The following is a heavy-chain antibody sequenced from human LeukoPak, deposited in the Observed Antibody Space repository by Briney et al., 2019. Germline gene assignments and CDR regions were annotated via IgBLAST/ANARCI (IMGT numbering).Heavy chain of an antibody. V-gene: IGHV4-59*01. CDR2: VHYSGTT. CDR3: ARLGLVEGSRYNTDY. Sequence: PSETLSLTCTVSGDSINNYFWSWIRQSPGTGLEWIGCVHYSGTTKFNPSLQSRVSISIHTSRSQFFLNLSSVTAADTAIYYCARLGLVEGSRYNTDYWGQGILVTVSS. D-gene: IGHD3-3*01. J-gene: IGHJ4*02. CDR1: GDSINNYF.